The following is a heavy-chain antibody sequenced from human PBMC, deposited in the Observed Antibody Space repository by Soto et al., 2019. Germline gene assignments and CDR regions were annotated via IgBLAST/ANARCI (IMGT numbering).Heavy chain of an antibody. CDR1: GYTFTNYV. D-gene: IGHD1-26*01. J-gene: IGHJ4*02. CDR2: INTGAET. Sequence: QVQLVQSGAEVREPGASAKVSCKASGYTFTNYVIHWVRQAPGQRLEWMGWINTGAETKYSQNFQGRVTITRDTSANTAYMELSSLRSEDTAVYYCAIEGEVGCFDVYYWGQGTMVSVSS. CDR3: AIEGEVGCFDVYY. V-gene: IGHV1-3*04.